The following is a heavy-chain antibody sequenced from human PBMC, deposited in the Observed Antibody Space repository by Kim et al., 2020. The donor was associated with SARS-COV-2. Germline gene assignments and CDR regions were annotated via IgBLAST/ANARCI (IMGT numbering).Heavy chain of an antibody. CDR3: AREGRYYGDPPYIDY. V-gene: IGHV3-30-3*01. J-gene: IGHJ4*02. D-gene: IGHD4-17*01. CDR2: ISYDGSNK. Sequence: GGSLRLSCAASGFTFSSYAMHWVRQAPGKGLEWVAVISYDGSNKYYADSVKGRFTISRDNSKNTLYLQMNSLRAEDTAVYYCAREGRYYGDPPYIDYWGQGTLVTVSS. CDR1: GFTFSSYA.